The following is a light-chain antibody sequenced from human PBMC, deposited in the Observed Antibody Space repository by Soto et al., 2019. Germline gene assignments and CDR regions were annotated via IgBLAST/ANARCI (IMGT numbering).Light chain of an antibody. V-gene: IGKV2-28*01. CDR2: LGS. Sequence: DIVMTQSPLSLPVTPGEPASISCRSSQSLLHSNGYNYLDWYLQKPGQSPQLLIYLGSNRASGVPDRFSGSGLGTDFTLKISRVEAEDVGVYYSMQALQTPWTFGQGTKVEIK. CDR3: MQALQTPWT. J-gene: IGKJ1*01. CDR1: QSLLHSNGYNY.